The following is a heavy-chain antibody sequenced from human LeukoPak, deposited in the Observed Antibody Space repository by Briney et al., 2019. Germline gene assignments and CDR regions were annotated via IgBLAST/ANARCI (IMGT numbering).Heavy chain of an antibody. CDR2: IYSSGST. J-gene: IGHJ4*02. D-gene: IGHD1-26*01. CDR1: GGSFSTYY. V-gene: IGHV4-59*01. CDR3: ARLALQEVGATQTYYLDY. Sequence: SETLSLTCTVSGGSFSTYYWSWIRQPAGKGLEWIGYIYSSGSTNYNPSLKSRVTISVDTSKIQFSLKLSSVTAADTAVYYCARLALQEVGATQTYYLDYWGQGTLVTVSS.